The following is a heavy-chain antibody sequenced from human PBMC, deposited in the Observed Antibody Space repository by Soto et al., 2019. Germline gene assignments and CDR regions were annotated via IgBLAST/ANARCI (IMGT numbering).Heavy chain of an antibody. V-gene: IGHV3-64D*06. CDR3: VKKITTPRIGYGMDV. CDR1: GFTFSSYA. J-gene: IGHJ6*02. D-gene: IGHD1-1*01. CDR2: ISSNGGST. Sequence: GGSLRLSCSASGFTFSSYAMHWVRQAPGKGLEYVSAISSNGGSTYYADSVKGRFTISRDNSKSTLYLQMSSLRAEDTAVYYCVKKITTPRIGYGMDVWGQGTRVTFSS.